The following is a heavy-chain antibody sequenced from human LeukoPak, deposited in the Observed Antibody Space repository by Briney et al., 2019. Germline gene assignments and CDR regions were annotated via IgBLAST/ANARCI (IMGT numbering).Heavy chain of an antibody. V-gene: IGHV3-30*18. D-gene: IGHD4-17*01. CDR1: GFTFSNFG. J-gene: IGHJ4*02. CDR2: ISYDGSNK. Sequence: GGSLRLSCAASGFTFSNFGMHWVRQAPGKGLEWVAVISYDGSNKYYADSVKGRFTISRDNSKNTLYLQMNSLRAEDMAVYYCAKDRAYGDFFLDYWGQGTLVTVSS. CDR3: AKDRAYGDFFLDY.